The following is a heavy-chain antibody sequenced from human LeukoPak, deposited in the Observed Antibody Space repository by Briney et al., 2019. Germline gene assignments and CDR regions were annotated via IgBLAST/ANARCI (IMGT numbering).Heavy chain of an antibody. Sequence: GGSLRLSCAASGFTFSNYEMNWVRLAPGKGLEWVAYIVGGADNKQYSDSVRGRFTISRDNAKNSLYLQMNSLRAEDTAVYYCARNKYDCSGGSCYYIFDYWGQGTLVTVSS. J-gene: IGHJ4*02. V-gene: IGHV3-48*03. CDR1: GFTFSNYE. D-gene: IGHD2-15*01. CDR3: ARNKYDCSGGSCYYIFDY. CDR2: IVGGADNK.